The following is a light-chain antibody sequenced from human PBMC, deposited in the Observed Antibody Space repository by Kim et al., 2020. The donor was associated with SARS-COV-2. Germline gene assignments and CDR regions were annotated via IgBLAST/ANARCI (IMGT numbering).Light chain of an antibody. J-gene: IGLJ2*01. CDR2: DVS. CDR1: ISDIGNYNY. CDR3: SSYTDRNTVI. Sequence: GQPNTISCTGTISDIGNYNYVSWYQQHPGKAPKLMIYDVSKRPSGASNRFSGSKSGNTASLTISGLQAEDEADYYCSSYTDRNTVIFGGGTQLTVL. V-gene: IGLV2-14*04.